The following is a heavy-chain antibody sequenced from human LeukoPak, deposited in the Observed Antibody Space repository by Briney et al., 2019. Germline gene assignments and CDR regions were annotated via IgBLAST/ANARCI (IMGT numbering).Heavy chain of an antibody. Sequence: PSETLSLTCAVYGGSFNGYYWSWIRQPPGKGLEWIGEINHSGSTNYNPSLKSRVTISVDTSKNQFSLKLSSVTAADTAVYYCARGSIEYSPFDYWGQGTLVTVSS. D-gene: IGHD6-6*01. CDR1: GGSFNGYY. CDR2: INHSGST. J-gene: IGHJ4*02. CDR3: ARGSIEYSPFDY. V-gene: IGHV4-34*01.